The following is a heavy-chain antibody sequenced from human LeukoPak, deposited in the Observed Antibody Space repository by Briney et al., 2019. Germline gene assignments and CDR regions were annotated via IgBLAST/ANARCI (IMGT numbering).Heavy chain of an antibody. CDR1: GFTFSSYE. CDR2: ISSSSSTI. D-gene: IGHD5-18*01. J-gene: IGHJ4*02. V-gene: IGHV3-48*01. CDR3: ARDLSGVTGYTYGRGIDY. Sequence: GESLRLSCAASGFTFSSYEMNWVRQAPGKGLKWVSYISSSSSTIYYADSVKGRFTISRDNAKNSLYLEMNSLRAEDTAVYYCARDLSGVTGYTYGRGIDYWGQGTLVTVSS.